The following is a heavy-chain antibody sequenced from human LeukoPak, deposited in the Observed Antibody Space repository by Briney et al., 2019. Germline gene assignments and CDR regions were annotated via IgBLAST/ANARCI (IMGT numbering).Heavy chain of an antibody. CDR2: ISWNSGSI. J-gene: IGHJ6*02. V-gene: IGHV3-9*01. CDR3: AKDGLYYDSSGVYYYYGMDV. Sequence: GRSLRLSCAASGFTFDDYATHWVRQAPGKGLEWVSGISWNSGSIGYADSVKGRFTISRDNAKNSLYLQMNSLRAEDTALYYCAKDGLYYDSSGVYYYYGMDVWGQGTTVTVSS. CDR1: GFTFDDYA. D-gene: IGHD3-22*01.